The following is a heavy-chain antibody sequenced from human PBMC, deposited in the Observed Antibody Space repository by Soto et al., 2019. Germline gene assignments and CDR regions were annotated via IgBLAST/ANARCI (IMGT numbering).Heavy chain of an antibody. V-gene: IGHV4-31*01. CDR2: IYYSWST. Sequence: QVQLQESGPGLVKPSQTLSLTCTVSGGSISSGGYYWSWIRQHPGKGLEWIGYIYYSWSTYYNPSLKSLVTISVDTSKNQFSLKLSSVTAADTAVYYCAREGTGRDYYYYMDVWGKGTTVTVSS. CDR1: GGSISSGGYY. D-gene: IGHD1-1*01. CDR3: AREGTGRDYYYYMDV. J-gene: IGHJ6*03.